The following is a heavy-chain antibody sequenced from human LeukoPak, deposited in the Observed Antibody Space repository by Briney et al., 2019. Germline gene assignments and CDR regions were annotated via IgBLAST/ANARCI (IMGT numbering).Heavy chain of an antibody. CDR2: ISSVSGYI. CDR3: ARDWRTQVLHPYYFEY. Sequence: QSGGSLRLSCAASGFTFSSYSMNWVRQAPGRGLEWVSFISSVSGYIYYADSVKDRFTISRDNARNSLYLQMNSLRAEDTAVYYCARDWRTQVLHPYYFEYWGQGVLVTVSS. D-gene: IGHD3-16*01. J-gene: IGHJ4*02. CDR1: GFTFSSYS. V-gene: IGHV3-21*01.